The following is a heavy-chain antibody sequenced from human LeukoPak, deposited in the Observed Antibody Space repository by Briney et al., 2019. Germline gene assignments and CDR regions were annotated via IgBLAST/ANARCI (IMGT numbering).Heavy chain of an antibody. CDR2: ISGSGGST. CDR3: AKEFDSSGFFDY. Sequence: PGGSLRLSCAASGFTLRSYAMSWVRQAPGKGLEWVSAISGSGGSTYYADSVKGRFTVSRDSSKNMLYLQMNSLRGDDTAVYYCAKEFDSSGFFDYWGQGTLVTVSS. V-gene: IGHV3-23*01. D-gene: IGHD3-22*01. CDR1: GFTLRSYA. J-gene: IGHJ4*02.